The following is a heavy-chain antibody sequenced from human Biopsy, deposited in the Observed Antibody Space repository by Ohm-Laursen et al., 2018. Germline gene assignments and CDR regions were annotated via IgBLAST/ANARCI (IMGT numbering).Heavy chain of an antibody. V-gene: IGHV3-23*01. D-gene: IGHD1-14*01. CDR1: GFTFHTYA. Sequence: LSLTCAASGFTFHTYAMNWVRQAPGKGLGWVAHIDVSDYNTYYADSVRGRFTISRDNSKQMVHLEINSLTADDTAVYYCVKQWGGYNFDSWGQGTLVPVSS. J-gene: IGHJ5*01. CDR2: IDVSDYNT. CDR3: VKQWGGYNFDS.